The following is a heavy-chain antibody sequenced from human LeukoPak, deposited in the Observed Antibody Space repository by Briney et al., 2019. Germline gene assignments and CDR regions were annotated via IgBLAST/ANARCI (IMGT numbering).Heavy chain of an antibody. CDR3: AREPRYSYGFDY. V-gene: IGHV3-21*01. CDR2: ISSSSSYI. J-gene: IGHJ4*02. D-gene: IGHD5-18*01. CDR1: GFTFSSYS. Sequence: PGGPLRLSCAASGFTFSSYSMNWVRQAPGKGLEWVSSISSSSSYIYYADSVKGRFTISRDNAKNSLYLQMNSLRAEDTAVYYCAREPRYSYGFDYWGQGTLVTVSS.